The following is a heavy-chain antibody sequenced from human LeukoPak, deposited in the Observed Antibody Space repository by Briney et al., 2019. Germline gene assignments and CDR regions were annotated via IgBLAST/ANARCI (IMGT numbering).Heavy chain of an antibody. V-gene: IGHV3-21*01. J-gene: IGHJ3*02. Sequence: GGSLRLSCAASGFTFSSYSMNWVRQAPGKGLEWVSSISSSSSYIYYADSVKGRFTISRDNAKNSLYLQMNSLGAEDTAVYYCARGTMIGAFDIWGQGTMVTVSS. D-gene: IGHD3-22*01. CDR2: ISSSSSYI. CDR1: GFTFSSYS. CDR3: ARGTMIGAFDI.